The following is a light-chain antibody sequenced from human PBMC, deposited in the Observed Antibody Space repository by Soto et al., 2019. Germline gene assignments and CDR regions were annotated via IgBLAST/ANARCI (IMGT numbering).Light chain of an antibody. Sequence: QSALTQPPSASGTPGQRVTISCSGSGSSIGTNTVNWYRQLPGTAPKLLIYGNNQRPSGVPDRFSGSKSGTSASLAISGLQPEDEAEYYCAAWDGSLNNVLFGGGTKLTVL. CDR3: AAWDGSLNNVL. CDR2: GNN. CDR1: GSSIGTNT. V-gene: IGLV1-44*01. J-gene: IGLJ2*01.